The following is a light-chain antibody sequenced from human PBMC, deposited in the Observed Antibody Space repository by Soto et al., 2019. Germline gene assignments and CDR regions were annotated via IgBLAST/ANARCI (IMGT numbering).Light chain of an antibody. CDR1: QGISSW. Sequence: DIQMTQSPSSVSASVGERVTITCRASQGISSWVGWYQQKPARAPNLRIYDASSLQSGLPSRFSGGGSGTDFTLAMSSLQPEDVATYYCQQAATFPLAFGGGTNVEIK. CDR3: QQAATFPLA. CDR2: DAS. J-gene: IGKJ4*01. V-gene: IGKV1-12*01.